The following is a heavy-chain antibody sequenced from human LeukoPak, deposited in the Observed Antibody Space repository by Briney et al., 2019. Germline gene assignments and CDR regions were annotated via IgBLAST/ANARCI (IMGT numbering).Heavy chain of an antibody. CDR2: ISSDGRNT. CDR3: AREWALPGAYYMDV. CDR1: GFTFSTYW. Sequence: PGGSLRLSCAASGFTFSTYWMHWVRQAPGKGLVWVSRISSDGRNTIYADSVKGRFTISRDSAKNTLFLQMNSLRGDDTAVYYCAREWALPGAYYMDVWGKGTTVTVSS. V-gene: IGHV3-74*01. D-gene: IGHD7-27*01. J-gene: IGHJ6*03.